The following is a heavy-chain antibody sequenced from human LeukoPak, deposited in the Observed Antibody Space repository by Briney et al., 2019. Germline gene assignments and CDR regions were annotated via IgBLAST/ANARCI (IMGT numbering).Heavy chain of an antibody. J-gene: IGHJ4*02. Sequence: PGGSLRLSCAASGFTFSSCEMNWVRQAPGKGLEWVSYISSSGSTIYYADSVKGRFTISRDNAKNSLYLQMNSLRAEDTAVYYCATGIAARPGGSFDYWGQGTLVTVSS. D-gene: IGHD6-6*01. V-gene: IGHV3-48*03. CDR1: GFTFSSCE. CDR3: ATGIAARPGGSFDY. CDR2: ISSSGSTI.